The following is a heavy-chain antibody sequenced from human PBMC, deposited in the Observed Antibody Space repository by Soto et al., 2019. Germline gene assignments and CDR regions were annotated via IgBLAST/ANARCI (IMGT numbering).Heavy chain of an antibody. D-gene: IGHD3-22*01. V-gene: IGHV1-2*04. Sequence: ASVKVSCKASGYTLTGYYMHWVRQAPGQGLEWMGWINPNSGGTNYAQKFQGWVTMTRDTSISTAYMELSRLRSDDTAVYYCARDLVPNYYDSSGYYFDYWGQGTLVTVS. J-gene: IGHJ4*02. CDR2: INPNSGGT. CDR3: ARDLVPNYYDSSGYYFDY. CDR1: GYTLTGYY.